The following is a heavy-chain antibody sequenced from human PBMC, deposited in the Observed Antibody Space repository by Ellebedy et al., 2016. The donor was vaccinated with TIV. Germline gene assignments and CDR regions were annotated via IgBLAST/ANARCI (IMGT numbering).Heavy chain of an antibody. CDR2: INPSGGST. J-gene: IGHJ4*02. CDR1: GYTFTSYY. CDR3: ARDRLPIVVVVAASPGIDY. V-gene: IGHV1-46*01. D-gene: IGHD2-15*01. Sequence: AASVKVSCKASGYTFTSYYMHWVRQAPGQGLEWMGIINPSGGSTSYAQKFQGRVTMTRDTSTSTVYMELSSLRSEDTAVYYCARDRLPIVVVVAASPGIDYWGQGTLVTVSS.